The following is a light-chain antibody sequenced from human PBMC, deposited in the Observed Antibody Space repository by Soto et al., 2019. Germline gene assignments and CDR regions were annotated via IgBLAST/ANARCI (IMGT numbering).Light chain of an antibody. J-gene: IGKJ1*01. CDR2: DGS. CDR1: QQVTSS. Sequence: DIQMTQSPPSLFASIADILTIKCRASQQVTSSVHWYQQKDGQAAKLVIPDGSTLKSGLASRFSGSGSGTDFTLTIGGLQPEDFATYFCQPSYGTPPTFGQATKVDI. V-gene: IGKV1-39*01. CDR3: QPSYGTPPT.